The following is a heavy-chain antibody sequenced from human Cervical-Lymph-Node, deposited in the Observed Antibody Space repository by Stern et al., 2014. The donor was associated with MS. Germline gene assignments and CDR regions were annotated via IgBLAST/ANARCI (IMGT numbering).Heavy chain of an antibody. Sequence: VQLVESGAEVKKPGSSVKVSCKASGDPFISYAISWVRQVPGQGLEWMGGIIAIFGTTNYAQKFQGRVTITADESTSTAYMELSSLRSEDTAVYGMDVWGQGTTVTVSS. CDR2: IIAIFGTT. CDR3: DV. J-gene: IGHJ6*02. V-gene: IGHV1-69*01. CDR1: GDPFISYA.